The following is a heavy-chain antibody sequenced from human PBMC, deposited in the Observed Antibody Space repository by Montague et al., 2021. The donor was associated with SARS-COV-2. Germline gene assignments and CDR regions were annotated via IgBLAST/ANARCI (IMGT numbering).Heavy chain of an antibody. CDR3: ARYYCSSTSCPSRGMDV. J-gene: IGHJ6*02. Sequence: SLRLSCAASGFTSSSYAMHWVRQAPGKGLEWVAVISYDGSNKYYADSVKGRFTISRDNSKNTLYLQMNSLRAEDTAVYHCARYYCSSTSCPSRGMDVWGQGTTVTVSS. D-gene: IGHD2-2*01. V-gene: IGHV3-30*04. CDR1: GFTSSSYA. CDR2: ISYDGSNK.